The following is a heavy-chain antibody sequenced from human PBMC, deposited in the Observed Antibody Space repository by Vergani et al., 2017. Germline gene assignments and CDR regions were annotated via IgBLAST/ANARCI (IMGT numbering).Heavy chain of an antibody. CDR3: AKDFDGGPMAIFGVVSGWVDP. V-gene: IGHV3-21*02. Sequence: EEQLVESGGGLVKPGESLTLSCRSSGFTFSTYSMNWVRQAPGKGLEWVASIPSSGNPIYYADSIRGRFTISRDNANDALFLQLTSLRDEDTAVYYCAKDFDGGPMAIFGVVSGWVDPWGQGTLVTVSA. D-gene: IGHD3-3*01. J-gene: IGHJ5*02. CDR1: GFTFSTYS. CDR2: IPSSGNPI.